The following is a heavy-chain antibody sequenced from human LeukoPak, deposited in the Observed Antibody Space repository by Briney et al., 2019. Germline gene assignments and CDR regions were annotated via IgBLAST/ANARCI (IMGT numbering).Heavy chain of an antibody. CDR2: ISGNGGTT. Sequence: GGSLRLSCAASGFTFSSYTMTWVRQAPGKGLEWVSVISGNGGTTYYADSVKGRFTISRDTSKSTLYLQMNSLRVEDTAVFYCAKGRTGYMPHSWGQATLVT. D-gene: IGHD6-13*01. V-gene: IGHV3-23*01. J-gene: IGHJ4*02. CDR3: AKGRTGYMPHS. CDR1: GFTFSSYT.